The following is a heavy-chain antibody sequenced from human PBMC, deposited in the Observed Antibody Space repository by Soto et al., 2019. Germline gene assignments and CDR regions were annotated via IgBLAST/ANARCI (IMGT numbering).Heavy chain of an antibody. V-gene: IGHV3-23*01. Sequence: GGSLRLSCAASGFTFSSYAMSWVRQAPGKGLEWVSAISGSGGSTYYADSVKGRFTISRDNSKNTLYLQMNSLRAEDTAVYYCAKPWGYCSSTSCYTDDYYYYGMDVWGQGTTVTVS. CDR3: AKPWGYCSSTSCYTDDYYYYGMDV. D-gene: IGHD2-2*02. CDR1: GFTFSSYA. CDR2: ISGSGGST. J-gene: IGHJ6*02.